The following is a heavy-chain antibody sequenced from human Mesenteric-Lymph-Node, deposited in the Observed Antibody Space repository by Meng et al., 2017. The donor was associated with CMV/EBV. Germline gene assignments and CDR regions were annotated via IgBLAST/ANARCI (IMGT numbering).Heavy chain of an antibody. CDR3: ARWYCSSTSCLFDY. D-gene: IGHD2-2*01. J-gene: IGHJ4*02. CDR1: GFTFSSYE. CDR2: ISSSGSTM. Sequence: GESLKISCPASGFTFSSYEMNWVRQAPGKGLEWISYISSSGSTMYYADSVKGRFTISRDNAKNSLYLQMNSLRTEDTAVYYCARWYCSSTSCLFDYWGQGTLVTVSS. V-gene: IGHV3-48*03.